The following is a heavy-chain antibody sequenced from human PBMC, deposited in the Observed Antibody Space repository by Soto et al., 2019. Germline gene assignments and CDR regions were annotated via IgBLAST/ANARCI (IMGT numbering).Heavy chain of an antibody. V-gene: IGHV3-33*01. CDR3: ARAVSSATYYDCIGY. J-gene: IGHJ4*02. Sequence: GGSLRLSCEASGFNISTYGLHWVRQAPGKGLEWLAFIWYDGSNQHYAASVKGRFTISRDNARNTLYLQMNNLRADDTAVYFCARAVSSATYYDCIGYWGRGTLVTVSS. CDR1: GFNISTYG. D-gene: IGHD1-26*01. CDR2: IWYDGSNQ.